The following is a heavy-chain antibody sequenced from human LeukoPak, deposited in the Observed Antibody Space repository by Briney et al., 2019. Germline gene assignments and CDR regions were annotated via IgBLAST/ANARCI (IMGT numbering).Heavy chain of an antibody. J-gene: IGHJ3*01. CDR2: ISSSGIT. CDR1: GFTFSTYE. V-gene: IGHV3-48*03. CDR3: ARGGNIGYNYNAFDV. D-gene: IGHD3-22*01. Sequence: GGSLRLSCAASGFTFSTYEMNWVRQAPGKGLGWGSFISSSGITYYADAVKGRFTISRDHARNSLYLQMKSLRAEDTAVYYCARGGNIGYNYNAFDVWGQGTMVAVSS.